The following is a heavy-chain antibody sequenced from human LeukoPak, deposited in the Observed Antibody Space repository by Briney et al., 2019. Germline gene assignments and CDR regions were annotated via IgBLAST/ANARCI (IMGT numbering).Heavy chain of an antibody. CDR3: AIGWGYFDY. V-gene: IGHV3-53*04. Sequence: GGSLRLSCAASGFTASTNYMSWIPQPPGKGLEWVSVIYSGGSTYYADSVKGRFTISRHNSKNTLYLQMNSLRAEDTAVYYCAIGWGYFDYWGQGTLVTVSS. J-gene: IGHJ4*02. CDR1: GFTASTNY. CDR2: IYSGGST. D-gene: IGHD3-16*01.